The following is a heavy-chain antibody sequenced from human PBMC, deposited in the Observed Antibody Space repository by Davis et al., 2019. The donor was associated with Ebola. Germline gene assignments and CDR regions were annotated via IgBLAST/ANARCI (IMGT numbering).Heavy chain of an antibody. Sequence: SLKISCAASGFTFDDYAMHWVRQAPGKGLEWVSGITWNSGSIGYADSVKGRFTISRDNAKNSLYLQMNSLRAEDTAVYYCARDQGSWYRRNDAFDIWGQGTMVTVSS. CDR1: GFTFDDYA. J-gene: IGHJ3*02. CDR2: ITWNSGSI. CDR3: ARDQGSWYRRNDAFDI. D-gene: IGHD6-13*01. V-gene: IGHV3-9*01.